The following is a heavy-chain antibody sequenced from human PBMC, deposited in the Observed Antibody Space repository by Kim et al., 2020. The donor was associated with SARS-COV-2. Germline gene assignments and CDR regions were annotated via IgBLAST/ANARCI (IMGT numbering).Heavy chain of an antibody. J-gene: IGHJ1*01. V-gene: IGHV3-30*01. CDR3: ARDPSFSSSSSQYFHH. Sequence: SVKGRFTISRDNSKSTLYLQMNSLRAEDTAVYYCARDPSFSSSSSQYFHHWGQGTLVTVSS. D-gene: IGHD6-6*01.